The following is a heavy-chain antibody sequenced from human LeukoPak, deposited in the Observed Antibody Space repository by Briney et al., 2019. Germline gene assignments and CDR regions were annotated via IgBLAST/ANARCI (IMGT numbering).Heavy chain of an antibody. CDR3: ARGVVPAAMTAYYYMDV. J-gene: IGHJ6*03. CDR2: IIPIFGTA. Sequence: SVKVSCKASGGTFSSYAISWVRQAPGQGLEWMGGIIPIFGTANYAQKFQGRVTITADESTSTAYMELSSLRSEDTAVYYCARGVVPAAMTAYYYMDVWGKGTTVTISS. D-gene: IGHD2-2*01. CDR1: GGTFSSYA. V-gene: IGHV1-69*13.